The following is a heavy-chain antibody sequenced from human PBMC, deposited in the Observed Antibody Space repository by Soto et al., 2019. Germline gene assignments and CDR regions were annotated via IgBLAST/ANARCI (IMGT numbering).Heavy chain of an antibody. J-gene: IGHJ4*02. Sequence: QVQLVESGGGVVQPGTSLRLSCEASGFMFSSYGMFWVRQAPGKGLEWVAVVTYDGRNAYYGEAVKGRFTISRDKSNNRLYLEMNSLRAEDTAVYYCGKGKGVTRSGVVYFDYWGLGTALTVSS. CDR1: GFMFSSYG. D-gene: IGHD3-3*01. CDR3: GKGKGVTRSGVVYFDY. CDR2: VTYDGRNA. V-gene: IGHV3-30*18.